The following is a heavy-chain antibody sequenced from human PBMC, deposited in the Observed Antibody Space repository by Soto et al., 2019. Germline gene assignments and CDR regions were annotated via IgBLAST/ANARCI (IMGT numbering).Heavy chain of an antibody. CDR1: GGALTSDF. D-gene: IGHD3-16*02. J-gene: IGHJ1*01. CDR3: ARDHGSYPNT. V-gene: IGHV4-59*01. CDR2: VYYGGAA. Sequence: QLQLQGSGPGLVKPSDTLSLTCTVSGGALTSDFCSWIRQPPGKGLEWIGYVYYGGAADYNPSLKPRVTISLATSKTQFSLRLASATAADTGVSYCARDHGSYPNTWGQGILVTVSS.